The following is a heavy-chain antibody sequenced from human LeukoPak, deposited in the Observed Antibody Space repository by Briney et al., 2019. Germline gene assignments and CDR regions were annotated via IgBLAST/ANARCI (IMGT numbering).Heavy chain of an antibody. D-gene: IGHD3-10*01. CDR2: ITYEGSNK. V-gene: IGHV3-30*18. CDR1: GFTVSNNY. Sequence: GGSLRLSCAASGFTVSNNYMSWVRQAPGKGLEWVAVITYEGSNKYYTDSVKGRFIISRDNSKNTLYLQMNNLRGEDTAVYYCAKDSASRVDVWGQGTTVTVSS. J-gene: IGHJ6*02. CDR3: AKDSASRVDV.